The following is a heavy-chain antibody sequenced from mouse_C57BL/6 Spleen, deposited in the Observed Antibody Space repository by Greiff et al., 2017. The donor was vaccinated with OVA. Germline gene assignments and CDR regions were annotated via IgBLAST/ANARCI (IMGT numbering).Heavy chain of an antibody. CDR1: GYSITSGYY. CDR3: AREDYGSRGPFAY. CDR2: ISYDGSN. D-gene: IGHD1-1*01. V-gene: IGHV3-6*01. Sequence: EVKLMESGPGLVKPSQSLSLTCSVTGYSITSGYYWNWIRQFPGNKLEWMGYISYDGSNNYNPSLKNRISITRDTSKNQFFLKLNSVTTEDTATYYCAREDYGSRGPFAYWGQGTLVTVSA. J-gene: IGHJ3*01.